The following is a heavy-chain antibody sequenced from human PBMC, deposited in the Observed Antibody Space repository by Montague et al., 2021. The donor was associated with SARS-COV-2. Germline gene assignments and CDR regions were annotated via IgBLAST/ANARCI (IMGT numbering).Heavy chain of an antibody. CDR2: FYSVGST. D-gene: IGHD1-14*01. Sequence: SETLSLTCTVSGASVGSSDWGWIRQSPGKGLEWIGYFYSVGSTDYNPSLKSRVSISRDTSKNQFSLKVRSVTAADTAVYYCARETITADASDIWGQGTMVTVSS. V-gene: IGHV4-59*02. CDR1: GASVGSSD. J-gene: IGHJ3*02. CDR3: ARETITADASDI.